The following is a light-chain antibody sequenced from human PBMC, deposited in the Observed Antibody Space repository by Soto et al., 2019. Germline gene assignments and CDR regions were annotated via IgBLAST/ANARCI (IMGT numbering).Light chain of an antibody. V-gene: IGLV1-44*01. CDR1: SSNIGAGFD. J-gene: IGLJ1*01. Sequence: QSVLTQPPSVSGAPGQTVTISCTGSSSNIGAGFDVHWYQQVPGTAPKLLIYSDNRRPSGVPDRFSGSKSGTSASLAISGLQSADEADYYCATWDDSLNGSGVFGTGTKLTVL. CDR3: ATWDDSLNGSGV. CDR2: SDN.